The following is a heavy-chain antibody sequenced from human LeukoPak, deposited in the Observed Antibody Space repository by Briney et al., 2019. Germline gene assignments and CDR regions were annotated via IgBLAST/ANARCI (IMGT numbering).Heavy chain of an antibody. CDR3: ARVITYWSALDS. V-gene: IGHV4-34*01. CDR1: GGSFSAYY. D-gene: IGHD2-15*01. CDR2: ISHSGST. J-gene: IGHJ4*02. Sequence: SETLSLTCAVYGGSFSAYYWSWIRQPPGKGLEWIGEISHSGSTNYNPSLKSRVTILVDTSQKQFSLKLSSVTAADTAVYYCARVITYWSALDSWGQGTLVTVSS.